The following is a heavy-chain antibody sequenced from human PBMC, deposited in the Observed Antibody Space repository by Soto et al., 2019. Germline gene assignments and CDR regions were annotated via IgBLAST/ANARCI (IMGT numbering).Heavy chain of an antibody. J-gene: IGHJ4*02. CDR3: VKGEYYYASSGYYPFDY. CDR1: GFTFSNYG. V-gene: IGHV3-30*18. D-gene: IGHD3-22*01. Sequence: PGGSLRLSCAASGFTFSNYGMYWVRQAPGKGLEWVAFISYDGSNKYYADSVKGRFTISRDNSKNTQYLQMSSLRADDTALYYCVKGEYYYASSGYYPFDYWGQGTLVTVSS. CDR2: ISYDGSNK.